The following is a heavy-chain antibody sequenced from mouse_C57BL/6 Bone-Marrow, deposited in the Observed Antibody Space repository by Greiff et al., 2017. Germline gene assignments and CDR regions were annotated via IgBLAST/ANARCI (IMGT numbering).Heavy chain of an antibody. CDR3: AFQRFYWYFDV. V-gene: IGHV8-8*01. J-gene: IGHJ1*03. Sequence: QVQLKESGPGILQPSQTLSLTCSSSGFSLSTFGMGVGWLRQPSGKGLEWLAHIWWDDDKYYNPALKSRLTISKDTSKNQIFLKIANVDTADTATYYSAFQRFYWYFDVGGTGTTVTVSS. CDR1: GFSLSTFGMG. CDR2: IWWDDDK.